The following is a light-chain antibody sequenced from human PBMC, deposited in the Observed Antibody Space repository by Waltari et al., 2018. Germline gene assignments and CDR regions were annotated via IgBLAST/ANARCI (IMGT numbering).Light chain of an antibody. CDR1: SAFRSYA. CDR2: VNSDGTH. V-gene: IGLV4-69*01. Sequence: QPVLTQSPSASLGPSVKLTCPLRSAFRSYAVVWHQQQPEKGPRYLMKVNSDGTHTKGDGIPDRFSGSSAGAERYLTLSSLQADDEADYYCQTWGTGVQWVFGGGSKVTVL. J-gene: IGLJ3*02. CDR3: QTWGTGVQWV.